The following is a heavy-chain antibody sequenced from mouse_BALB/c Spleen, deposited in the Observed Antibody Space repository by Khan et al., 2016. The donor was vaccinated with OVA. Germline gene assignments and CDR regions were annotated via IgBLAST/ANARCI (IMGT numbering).Heavy chain of an antibody. J-gene: IGHJ3*01. V-gene: IGHV5-17*02. CDR1: GFTFSNFG. CDR2: ISSGSSTI. Sequence: EVELVESGGGLVQPGGSRKLSCAASGFTFSNFGMHWVRQAPEKGLEWVAFISSGSSTIYYADTVKGRFTISRDNTKNTLFLQMTSLRSEDTAMYYCTRDYYGSSYVADWGQGTLVTVSA. D-gene: IGHD1-1*01. CDR3: TRDYYGSSYVAD.